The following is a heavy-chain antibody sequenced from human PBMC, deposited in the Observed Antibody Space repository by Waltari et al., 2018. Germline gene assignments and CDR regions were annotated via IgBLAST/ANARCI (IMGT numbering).Heavy chain of an antibody. CDR3: TADLPGGLSDYFDY. V-gene: IGHV3-15*01. Sequence: EVQLVESGGVLVKPGGSLRLSCTASGLTFIDAWMSWVRQAPGKGLEWVGRVKSERAGGTTDYAAPVKGRFTISRDRSKNTLYLEMNSLTVEDTAVYYCTADLPGGLSDYFDYWGQGTLVTVSS. CDR1: GLTFIDAW. D-gene: IGHD3-16*01. CDR2: VKSERAGGTT. J-gene: IGHJ4*02.